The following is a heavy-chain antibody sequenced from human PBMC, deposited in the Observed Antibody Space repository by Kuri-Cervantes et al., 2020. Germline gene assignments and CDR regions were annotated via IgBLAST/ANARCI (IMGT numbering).Heavy chain of an antibody. CDR2: IYYSGST. CDR1: GGSISSGDYY. V-gene: IGHV4-30-4*01. Sequence: SCTVSGGSISSGDYYWSWIRQPPGKGLEWIGYIYYSGSTYYNPSLKSRVTISVDTSKNQFSLKLSSVTAADTAVYYCARAYCSSTSCWLDPWGQGTLVTVSS. CDR3: ARAYCSSTSCWLDP. D-gene: IGHD2-2*01. J-gene: IGHJ5*02.